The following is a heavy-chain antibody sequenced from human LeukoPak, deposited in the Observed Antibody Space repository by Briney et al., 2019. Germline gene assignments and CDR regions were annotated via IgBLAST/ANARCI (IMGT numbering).Heavy chain of an antibody. V-gene: IGHV3-23*01. Sequence: GGSLRLSCAASGFTFSNYAMNWVRQAPGKGLEWVSLISGSTGSTYYADSVKGRFSISRDNSKNTVYLQMNSLRVEDTAVYYCTIFTYGGIDYWGQGTLVTVSS. CDR2: ISGSTGST. D-gene: IGHD4/OR15-4a*01. CDR3: TIFTYGGIDY. J-gene: IGHJ4*02. CDR1: GFTFSNYA.